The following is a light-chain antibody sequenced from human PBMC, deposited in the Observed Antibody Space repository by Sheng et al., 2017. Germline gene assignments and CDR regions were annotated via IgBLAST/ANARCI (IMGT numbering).Light chain of an antibody. J-gene: IGLJ1*01. CDR3: SSYRSGDTYV. CDR2: AVN. V-gene: IGLV2-14*03. Sequence: QSALTQPASVSASPGQSITISCAGTSSDIGGHNYVSWYQQHPGNAPQLIIYAVNNRPSGVSNRFSGSKSANTAALTISGLQAEDEADYFCSSYRSGDTYVFGTGTKVTV. CDR1: SSDIGGHNY.